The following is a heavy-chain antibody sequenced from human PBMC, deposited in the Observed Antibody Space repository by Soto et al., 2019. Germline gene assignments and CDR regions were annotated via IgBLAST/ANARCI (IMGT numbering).Heavy chain of an antibody. V-gene: IGHV3-74*01. CDR1: GFTFSGYW. CDR3: ARGDGDYYDGNGYLGRH. CDR2: IKSDGSGT. Sequence: EVQLVESGGGLVQPGGSLTLSCAASGFTFSGYWMHWVRQAPGKGLVWVSRIKSDGSGTYYAASVKGRFTISRDNARNTLYLQMTSLRAEDTAVYFCARGDGDYYDGNGYLGRHWGQGTLVTVSS. D-gene: IGHD3-22*01. J-gene: IGHJ4*02.